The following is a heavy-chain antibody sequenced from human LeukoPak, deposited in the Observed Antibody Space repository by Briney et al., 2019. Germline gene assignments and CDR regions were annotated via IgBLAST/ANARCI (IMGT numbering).Heavy chain of an antibody. Sequence: PSETLSLTCTVSGGSISSYYWSWIRQPPGKGREWVGYIYYSGSTNYNPSLKSRVTISVDTSKNQFSLKLSSVTAADTAVYYCASLGDYAHPFDYWGQGTLVTVSS. V-gene: IGHV4-59*08. CDR2: IYYSGST. CDR3: ASLGDYAHPFDY. CDR1: GGSISSYY. D-gene: IGHD4-17*01. J-gene: IGHJ4*02.